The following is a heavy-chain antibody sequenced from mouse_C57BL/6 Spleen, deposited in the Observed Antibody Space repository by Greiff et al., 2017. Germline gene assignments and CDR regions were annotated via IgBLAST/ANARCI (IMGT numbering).Heavy chain of an antibody. J-gene: IGHJ2*01. CDR1: GYSFTGYF. CDR2: INPYNGDT. CDR3: ARERELGPYYFDY. D-gene: IGHD4-1*01. Sequence: EVQLQQSGPELVKPGDSVKISCKASGYSFTGYFMNWVMQSHGKSLEWIGRINPYNGDTFSNQTFKGKATLTVDKSSSTAKMGLRSHTSEDSAVYYCARERELGPYYFDYWGQDTTRTVSS. V-gene: IGHV1-20*01.